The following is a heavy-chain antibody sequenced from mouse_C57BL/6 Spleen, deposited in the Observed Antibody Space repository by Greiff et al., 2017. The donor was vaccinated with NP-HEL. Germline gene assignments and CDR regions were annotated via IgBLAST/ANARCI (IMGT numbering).Heavy chain of an antibody. V-gene: IGHV1-26*01. D-gene: IGHD4-1*01. Sequence: EVQLQQSGPELVKPGASVKISCKASGYTFTDYYMNWVKQSHGKSLEWIGDINPNNGGTSYNQKFKGKATLTVDKSSSTAYMELRSLTSEDSAVYYCAREGNWDGRGFAYWGQGTLVTVSA. J-gene: IGHJ3*01. CDR1: GYTFTDYY. CDR3: AREGNWDGRGFAY. CDR2: INPNNGGT.